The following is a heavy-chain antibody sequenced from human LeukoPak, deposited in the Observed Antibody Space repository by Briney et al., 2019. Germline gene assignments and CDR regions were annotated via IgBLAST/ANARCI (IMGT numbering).Heavy chain of an antibody. CDR1: GFTFARFA. CDR2: ITGGGAP. J-gene: IGHJ3*01. D-gene: IGHD4-17*01. CDR3: ASDPNGDYLGAFEF. V-gene: IGHV3-23*01. Sequence: GGSLRLSCVASGFTFARFAVMWLRQAPGRRLEWVSAITGGGAPRYADSVKGRFTISRDNSKNTLYLQMNSLRAEDSAQYFCASDPNGDYLGAFEFCGQGTVVTVSS.